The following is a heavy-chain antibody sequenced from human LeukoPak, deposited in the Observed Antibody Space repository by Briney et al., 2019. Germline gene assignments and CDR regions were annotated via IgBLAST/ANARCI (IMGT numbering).Heavy chain of an antibody. CDR1: GFTFSSYG. D-gene: IGHD2-21*02. J-gene: IGHJ4*02. CDR2: ISYDGNNK. V-gene: IGHV3-30*18. Sequence: GGSLRLSCAASGFTFSSYGIHWVRQAPGKGLEWVAVISYDGNNKYYADSVKGRFTISRDNSKNTLYLQMNSLRAEDTAVYYCAKDLTYCGGGCYSVWGQGTVVTVSS. CDR3: AKDLTYCGGGCYSV.